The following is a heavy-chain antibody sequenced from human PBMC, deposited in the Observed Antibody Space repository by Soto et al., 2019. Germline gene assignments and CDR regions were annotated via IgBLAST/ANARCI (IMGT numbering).Heavy chain of an antibody. CDR1: GWSFSGDY. J-gene: IGHJ5*02. CDR2: INQSGSA. Sequence: SETLSLTCVVSGWSFSGDYWSWIRQPPGKGLEWIGDINQSGSANYSPSLKSRVTISVDTSKNQFSLRLSSVTAADTAVYYCVKNFDPWGQGTLVTVSS. CDR3: VKNFDP. V-gene: IGHV4-34*01.